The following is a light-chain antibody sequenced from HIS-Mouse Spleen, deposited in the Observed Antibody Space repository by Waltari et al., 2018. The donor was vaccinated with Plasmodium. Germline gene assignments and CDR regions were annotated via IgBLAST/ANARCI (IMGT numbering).Light chain of an antibody. CDR3: YSTDSSGNHRV. Sequence: SYELTQPPSVSVSPGQTARITCSGDALPQKYAYWYQQKSGQAPVLVFYEDSKRHSGIPASFSGSSSGTMATLTISGDQVEDEADYYCYSTDSSGNHRVFGGGTKLTVL. J-gene: IGLJ3*02. V-gene: IGLV3-10*01. CDR1: ALPQKY. CDR2: EDS.